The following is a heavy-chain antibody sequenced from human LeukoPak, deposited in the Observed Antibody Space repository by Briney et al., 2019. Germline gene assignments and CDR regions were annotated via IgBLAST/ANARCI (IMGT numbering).Heavy chain of an antibody. CDR2: IYYSGST. J-gene: IGHJ6*03. CDR3: ARVSPRYCSGGSCYSYYYYYMDV. CDR1: GGSISSYY. V-gene: IGHV4-59*01. D-gene: IGHD2-15*01. Sequence: SETLSLTCTVSGGSISSYYWSWIRQPPGKGLEWIGYIYYSGSTNYNPSLKSRVTISVDTSKNQFSLKLSSVTAADTAVYYCARVSPRYCSGGSCYSYYYYYMDVWGKGTTVTISS.